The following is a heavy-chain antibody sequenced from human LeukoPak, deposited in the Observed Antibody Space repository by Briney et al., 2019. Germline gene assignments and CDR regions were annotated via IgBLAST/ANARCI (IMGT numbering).Heavy chain of an antibody. J-gene: IGHJ4*02. CDR3: ARGDAVGSYQPFDY. D-gene: IGHD1-26*01. Sequence: SETLSLTCTVSGGSITSYYCSWIRQPPGKGLEWIGYIYYSGSTYYNPSLKSRVTISVDTSKNQFSLKLSSVTAADTAVYYCARGDAVGSYQPFDYWGQGTLVTVSS. CDR2: IYYSGST. CDR1: GGSITSYY. V-gene: IGHV4-59*12.